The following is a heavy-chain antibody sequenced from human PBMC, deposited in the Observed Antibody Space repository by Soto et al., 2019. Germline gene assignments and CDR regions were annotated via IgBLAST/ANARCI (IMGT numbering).Heavy chain of an antibody. CDR2: INHSGSA. CDR3: ARGPWNTMILGVRFDY. J-gene: IGHJ4*02. D-gene: IGHD3-10*01. V-gene: IGHV4-34*01. CDR1: GGSFSDYY. Sequence: SETLSLTCAVYGGSFSDYYWSWIRQPPGKGLEWIGEINHSGSANYNPSLKSRVTISIDTSKNEFSLKLSSVTAADTAVYYCARGPWNTMILGVRFDYWGQGMLVT.